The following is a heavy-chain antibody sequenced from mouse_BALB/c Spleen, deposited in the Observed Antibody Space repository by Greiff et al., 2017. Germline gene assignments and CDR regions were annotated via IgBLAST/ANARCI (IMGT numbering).Heavy chain of an antibody. D-gene: IGHD1-1*01. V-gene: IGHV14-3*02. Sequence: VQLQQSGAELVKPGASVKLSCTASGFNIKDTYMHWVKQRPEQGLEWIGRIDPANGNTKYDPKFQGKATITADTSSNTAYLQLSSLTSEDTAVYYWAIYYYGSSSPLAYWGEGTLVTVSA. CDR1: GFNIKDTY. CDR3: AIYYYGSSSPLAY. J-gene: IGHJ3*01. CDR2: IDPANGNT.